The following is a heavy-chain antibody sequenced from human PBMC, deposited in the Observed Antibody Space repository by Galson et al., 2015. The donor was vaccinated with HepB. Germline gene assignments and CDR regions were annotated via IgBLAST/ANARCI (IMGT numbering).Heavy chain of an antibody. CDR1: GGTFSSYA. D-gene: IGHD3-22*01. CDR2: IIPIFGIA. CDR3: ARGAYDSSGTFDY. J-gene: IGHJ4*02. V-gene: IGHV1-69*13. Sequence: SVKVSCKASGGTFSSYAISWVRQAPGQGLEWMGGIIPIFGIANYAQKLQGRVTITADESTSTAYMELSSLRSEDTAVYYCARGAYDSSGTFDYWGQGTLVTVSS.